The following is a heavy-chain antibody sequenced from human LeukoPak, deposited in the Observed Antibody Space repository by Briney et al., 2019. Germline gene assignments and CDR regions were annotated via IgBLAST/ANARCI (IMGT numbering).Heavy chain of an antibody. D-gene: IGHD6-19*01. CDR2: INPNSGGT. CDR3: ARAPIEVAGTPDYYFGY. J-gene: IGHJ4*02. Sequence: ASVKVSCKASGYTFTGYYMHWVRQAPGQGLEWMGWINPNSGGTNYAQKFQGWVTMTRDTSISTAYMELSRLRSDDTAVYYCARAPIEVAGTPDYYFGYWGQGTLVTVSS. V-gene: IGHV1-2*04. CDR1: GYTFTGYY.